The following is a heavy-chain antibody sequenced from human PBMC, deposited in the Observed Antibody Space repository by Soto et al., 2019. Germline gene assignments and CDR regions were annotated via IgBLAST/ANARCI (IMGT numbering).Heavy chain of an antibody. D-gene: IGHD2-15*01. V-gene: IGHV3-48*01. CDR1: GFTFSSYS. CDR3: ARDHCSGGCCYSGQFGGYFDY. CDR2: ISSSSSTI. J-gene: IGHJ4*02. Sequence: PGGSLRLSCAASGFTFSSYSMNWVRQAPGKGLEWVSYISSSSSTIYYADSVKGRFTISRDNAKNSLYLQMNSLRAEDTAVYYCARDHCSGGCCYSGQFGGYFDYWGQGTLVTVSS.